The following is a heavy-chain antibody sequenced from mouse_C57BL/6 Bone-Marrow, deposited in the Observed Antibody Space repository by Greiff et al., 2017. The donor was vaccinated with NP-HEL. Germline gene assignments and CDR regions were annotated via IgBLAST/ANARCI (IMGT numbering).Heavy chain of an antibody. Sequence: QVQLKQPGAELVKPGASVKVSCKASGYTFTSYWMHWVKQRPGQGLEWIGRIHPSDSDTNYNQKFKGKATLTVDKSSSTAYMQLSSLTSEDSAVYYCAIGYYGSPWFAYWGQGTLVTVSA. J-gene: IGHJ3*01. CDR2: IHPSDSDT. CDR1: GYTFTSYW. V-gene: IGHV1-74*01. D-gene: IGHD1-1*01. CDR3: AIGYYGSPWFAY.